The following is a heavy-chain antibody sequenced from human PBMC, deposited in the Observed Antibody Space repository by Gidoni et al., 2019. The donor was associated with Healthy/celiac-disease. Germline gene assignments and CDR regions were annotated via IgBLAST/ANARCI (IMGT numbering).Heavy chain of an antibody. V-gene: IGHV3-33*08. CDR3: ARSEGRITIFGGIPPLPGY. D-gene: IGHD3-3*01. Sequence: QVQLVESGGSVVQPGRSMRLSCAASGFTFSSYGLHWVRQAPGKGLEWVAVICYDGSNKYYADSVKGRFTISRDNSKNTLYLQMNSMRAEDTAEYYCARSEGRITIFGGIPPLPGYWGQGTLVTVSS. J-gene: IGHJ4*02. CDR2: ICYDGSNK. CDR1: GFTFSSYG.